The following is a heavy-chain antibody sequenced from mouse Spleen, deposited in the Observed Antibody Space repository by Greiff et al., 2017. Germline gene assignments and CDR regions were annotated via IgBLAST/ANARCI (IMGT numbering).Heavy chain of an antibody. Sequence: EVKLVESEGGLVQPGSSMKLSCTASGFTFSDYYMAWVRQVPEKGLEWVAIINYDGSSTYYLDSLKSRFIISRDNAKNILYLQMSSLKSEDTATYYCARAGSSYLYYFDYWGQGTTLTVSS. CDR3: ARAGSSYLYYFDY. CDR1: GFTFSDYY. V-gene: IGHV5-16*01. J-gene: IGHJ2*01. CDR2: INYDGSST. D-gene: IGHD1-1*01.